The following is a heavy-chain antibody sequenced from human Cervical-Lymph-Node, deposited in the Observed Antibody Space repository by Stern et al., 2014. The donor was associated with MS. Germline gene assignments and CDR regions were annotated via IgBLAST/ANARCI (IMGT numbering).Heavy chain of an antibody. V-gene: IGHV2-70*04. CDR3: ARSLAGVFDY. CDR2: IDWDDEK. Sequence: QITLKESGPALVKPTQTLTLTCSFSGFSLSTNGMRVTWIRQPPGKALEWLGGIDWDDEKSYMTPLKTRLTISKDTSKNQVVLTMTNMDPEDTATYYCARSLAGVFDYWGQGTLVTVSS. CDR1: GFSLSTNGMR. J-gene: IGHJ4*02.